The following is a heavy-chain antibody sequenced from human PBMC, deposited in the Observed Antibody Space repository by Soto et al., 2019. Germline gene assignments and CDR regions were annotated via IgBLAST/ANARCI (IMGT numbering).Heavy chain of an antibody. CDR1: GYTFTSYG. D-gene: IGHD1-1*01. CDR3: AREKDDASRWSNCNDGHYYYYCIDV. J-gene: IGHJ6*02. V-gene: IGHV1-18*01. CDR2: ISAYNGNT. Sequence: GASVKVSCKASGYTFTSYGISWVRQAPGQGLEWMGWISAYNGNTNYAQKLQGRVTMTTDTSTSTAYMELRSLRSDDTAVYYCAREKDDASRWSNCNDGHYYYYCIDVWGQGTTVTVSS.